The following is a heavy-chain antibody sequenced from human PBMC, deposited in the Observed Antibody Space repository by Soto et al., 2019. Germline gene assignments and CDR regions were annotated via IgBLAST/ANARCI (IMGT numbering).Heavy chain of an antibody. CDR3: ARWPTRPRAFDI. CDR2: INAGNGNT. J-gene: IGHJ3*02. V-gene: IGHV1-3*01. Sequence: ASVKVSCKASGYTFTNYPMHWVRQAPGQRLEWMGWINAGNGNTKYSQKFQGRVTITRDTSASTAYMELSSLRSEDTAVYYCARWPTRPRAFDIWGQGTMVTVSS. CDR1: GYTFTNYP.